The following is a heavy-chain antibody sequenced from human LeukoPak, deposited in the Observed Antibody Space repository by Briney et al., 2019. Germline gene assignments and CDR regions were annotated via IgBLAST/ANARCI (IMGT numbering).Heavy chain of an antibody. CDR2: IIPIFGTA. D-gene: IGHD3-10*01. CDR1: GGTFSSYA. J-gene: IGHJ4*02. Sequence: ASVKVSCKASGGTFSSYAISWVRQAPGQGLEWMGGIIPIFGTANYAQKFQGRVTVTADESTSTAYMGLSSLRSEDTAVYYGASFESTGSSQGELLWFGELSPSYFDYWGQGTLVTVSS. V-gene: IGHV1-69*13. CDR3: ASFESTGSSQGELLWFGELSPSYFDY.